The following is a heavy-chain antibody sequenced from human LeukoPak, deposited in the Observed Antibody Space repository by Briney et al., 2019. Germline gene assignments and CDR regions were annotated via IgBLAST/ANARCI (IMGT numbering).Heavy chain of an antibody. CDR1: GFTFXSYE. J-gene: IGHJ4*02. CDR3: AREVFGELLGMDY. V-gene: IGHV3-48*03. CDR2: ISSSGSTI. Sequence: SGFTFXSYEMXWVRQAPGKGLEWVSYISSSGSTIYYADSVKGRFTVSRDNAKNSLYLQMNSLRAEDTAVYYCAREVFGELLGMDYWGQGTLVTVSS. D-gene: IGHD1-26*01.